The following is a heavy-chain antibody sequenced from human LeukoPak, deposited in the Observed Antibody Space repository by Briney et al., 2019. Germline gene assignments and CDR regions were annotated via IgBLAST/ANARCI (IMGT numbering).Heavy chain of an antibody. D-gene: IGHD6-19*01. CDR2: IYYSGIT. V-gene: IGHV4-39*01. Sequence: SETLSLTCSVSGGLITTYIHYWAWIRQPPGKGLEWIASIYYSGITYYNASLESRVTMSVDTSTNQFSLRLRSVSAADTSVYYCARQPTVKRGAVASNFDYWGRGTLVTVSS. CDR1: GGLITTYIHY. CDR3: ARQPTVKRGAVASNFDY. J-gene: IGHJ4*02.